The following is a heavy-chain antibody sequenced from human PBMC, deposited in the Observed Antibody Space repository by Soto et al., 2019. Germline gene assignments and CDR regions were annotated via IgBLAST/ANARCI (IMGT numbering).Heavy chain of an antibody. CDR3: ARGSGSGRLGKAIRKPNHWYFDL. CDR1: GGSFSGYY. CDR2: INHSGST. D-gene: IGHD3-10*01. Sequence: QVQLQQWGAGLLKPSETLSLTCAVYGGSFSGYYWSWIRQPPGKGLEWIGEINHSGSTNYNPSLKSRVTISVDTSKNQFSLKLSSVTAADTAVYYCARGSGSGRLGKAIRKPNHWYFDLWGRGTLVTVSS. V-gene: IGHV4-34*01. J-gene: IGHJ2*01.